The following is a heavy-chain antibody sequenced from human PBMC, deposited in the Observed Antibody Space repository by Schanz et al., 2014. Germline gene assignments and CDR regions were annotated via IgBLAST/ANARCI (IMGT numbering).Heavy chain of an antibody. CDR2: IHQSGGT. V-gene: IGHV4-59*08. CDR3: AKFLYDDPS. CDR1: GGDIGNYY. Sequence: QVQLQESGPGLVKPSETLSLTCSVSGGDIGNYYWSWIRQPPGKGLEWIGYIHQSGGTNYNPSLKSRVTILVDTSKTHFPLRLPSLTAADTAVYYCAKFLYDDPSWGQGTLVTVSS. J-gene: IGHJ5*02. D-gene: IGHD3-3*01.